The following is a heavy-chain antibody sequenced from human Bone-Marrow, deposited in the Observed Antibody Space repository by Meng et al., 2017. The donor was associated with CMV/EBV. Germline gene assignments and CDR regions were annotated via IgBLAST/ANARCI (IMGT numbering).Heavy chain of an antibody. J-gene: IGHJ4*02. D-gene: IGHD1-26*01. CDR2: IYYSGST. CDR1: GGSISSYY. V-gene: IGHV4-59*01. CDR3: AIDLGGSYPN. Sequence: GSLRLSCTVSGGSISSYYWSWIRQPPGKGLEWIGYIYYSGSTNYNPSLKSRVTISVDTSKNQFSLKLSSVTAADTAVYYCAIDLGGSYPNWGQGTLVTVSS.